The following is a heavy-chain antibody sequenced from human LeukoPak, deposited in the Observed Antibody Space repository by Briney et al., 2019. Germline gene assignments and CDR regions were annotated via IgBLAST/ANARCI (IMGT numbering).Heavy chain of an antibody. V-gene: IGHV3-21*01. Sequence: GGSLRLSCAASGFTFSSYSMNWVRQAPGKGLEWVSSISSSSYIYYADSVKGRFTISRDNAKNSLYLQMNSLRAEDTAVYYCARDKQWLVRTSRGFFDYWGQGTLVTVSS. D-gene: IGHD6-19*01. CDR1: GFTFSSYS. J-gene: IGHJ4*02. CDR3: ARDKQWLVRTSRGFFDY. CDR2: ISSSSYI.